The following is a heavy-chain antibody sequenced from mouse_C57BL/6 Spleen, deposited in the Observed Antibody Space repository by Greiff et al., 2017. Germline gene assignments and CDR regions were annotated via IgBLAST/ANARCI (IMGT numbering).Heavy chain of an antibody. CDR1: GYSITSYY. J-gene: IGHJ1*03. CDR3: ARSLSPYWYFDV. D-gene: IGHD2-13*01. CDR2: ISYSGST. V-gene: IGHV3-8*01. Sequence: VQLQQSGPGLAKPSQTLSLTCSVTGYSITSYYWNWIRKFPGNKLEYMGYISYSGSTYYNPSLKSRMSITRDTSKNQYYLQLTSVTTEDTATYYCARSLSPYWYFDVWGTGTTVTVSS.